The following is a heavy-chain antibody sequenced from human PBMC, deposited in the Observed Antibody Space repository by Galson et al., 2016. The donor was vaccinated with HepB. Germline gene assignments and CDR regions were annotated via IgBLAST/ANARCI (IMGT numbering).Heavy chain of an antibody. CDR2: ISNDGSNN. Sequence: SLRLSCAASGFTFSSYGMQWVRQAPGKGLEWVALISNDGSNNYYADSVKGRFTISRDNSTDTLYRQMNTLGVADTAVYYCARGSGESPAGPAWNWGQGTLVTVSS. CDR3: ARGSGESPAGPAWN. J-gene: IGHJ4*02. V-gene: IGHV3-30*03. CDR1: GFTFSSYG. D-gene: IGHD3-10*01.